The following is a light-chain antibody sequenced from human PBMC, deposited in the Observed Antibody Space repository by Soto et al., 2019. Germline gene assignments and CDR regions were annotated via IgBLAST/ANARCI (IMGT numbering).Light chain of an antibody. V-gene: IGKV3-15*01. CDR2: DTS. CDR3: QPYNNWPLT. J-gene: IGKJ4*01. CDR1: QGIGYT. Sequence: EIVLTQSPGTLSLSPGERASLSRRASQGIGYTLAWYQHKPGQTPRLLIYDTSTRATGVPTRFSGSRSGAEFTLTIISLQSEDFAVYYCQPYNNWPLTFGGGTKVDI.